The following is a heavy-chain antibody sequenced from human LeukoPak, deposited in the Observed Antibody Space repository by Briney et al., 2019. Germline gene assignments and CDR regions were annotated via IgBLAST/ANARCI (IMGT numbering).Heavy chain of an antibody. CDR3: ARDNPEYQLLYDY. Sequence: GGSLRLSCAASGFTFGSYSMNWVRQAPGKGLEWVSSISSSSYIYYADSVKGRFTISRDNAKNSLYLQMNSLRAEDTAVYYCARDNPEYQLLYDYWGQGTLVTVSS. D-gene: IGHD2-2*01. CDR1: GFTFGSYS. J-gene: IGHJ4*02. CDR2: ISSSSYI. V-gene: IGHV3-21*01.